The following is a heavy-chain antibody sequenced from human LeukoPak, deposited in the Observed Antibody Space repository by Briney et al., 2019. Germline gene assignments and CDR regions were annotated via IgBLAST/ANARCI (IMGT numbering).Heavy chain of an antibody. V-gene: IGHV4-61*02. D-gene: IGHD3-10*01. J-gene: IGHJ4*02. CDR2: IYTSGST. CDR3: AGPYNNYYGSGSYYLDY. Sequence: PSETLSLTCTVSGGSISSGSYYWSWIRQPAGKGLEWIGRIYTSGSTNYNPSLKSRVTISVDMSKNQFSLKLSSVTAADTAVYYCAGPYNNYYGSGSYYLDYWGQGTLVTVSS. CDR1: GGSISSGSYY.